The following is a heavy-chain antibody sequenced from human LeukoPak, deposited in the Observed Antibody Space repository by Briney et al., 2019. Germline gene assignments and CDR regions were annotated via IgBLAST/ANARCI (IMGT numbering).Heavy chain of an antibody. Sequence: PGGSLRLSCAAAGFTVTNNYIHWVRQAPGKGLEWVSIIFSGGDTYYTDSVKGRFTISRDNSKNTLYLQMNSLRAEDTAVYYCARVGYYDSSGYFPFDYWGQGTLVTVSS. CDR3: ARVGYYDSSGYFPFDY. J-gene: IGHJ4*02. D-gene: IGHD3-22*01. CDR1: GFTVTNNY. V-gene: IGHV3-53*01. CDR2: IFSGGDT.